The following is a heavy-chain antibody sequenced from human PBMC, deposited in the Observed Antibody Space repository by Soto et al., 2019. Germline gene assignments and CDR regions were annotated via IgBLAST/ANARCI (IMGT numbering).Heavy chain of an antibody. J-gene: IGHJ6*02. CDR2: IKEDGSEK. CDR3: TRKRFGKDV. V-gene: IGHV3-7*03. CDR1: GFTFSNSW. Sequence: EVQLVESGGGLVQPGASLRLSCAASGFTFSNSWMNWVRQAPGKGLEWVANIKEDGSEKDYVDPVKGRFTITRDNAKNSLYLQMNNLRAQDTAVYFCTRKRFGKDVWGQGTTVTVSS.